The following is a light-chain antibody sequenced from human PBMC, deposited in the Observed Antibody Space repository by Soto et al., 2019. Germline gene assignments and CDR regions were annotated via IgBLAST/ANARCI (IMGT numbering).Light chain of an antibody. CDR3: QQANSFPIT. CDR2: AAS. J-gene: IGKJ4*01. V-gene: IGKV1-8*01. CDR1: QGISSY. Sequence: AIRMTQSPSSLSASTGDRVTITCRASQGISSYLAWYQQKPGKAPKLLIYAASTLQSGVPSRFSGSGSGTEFTLTISSLQPDDFATYYCQQANSFPITFGGGTKVDIK.